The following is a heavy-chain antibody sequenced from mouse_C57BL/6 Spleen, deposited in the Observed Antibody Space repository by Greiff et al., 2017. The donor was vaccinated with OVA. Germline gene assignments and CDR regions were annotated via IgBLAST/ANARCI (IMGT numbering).Heavy chain of an antibody. CDR1: GFTFSSYA. Sequence: VQLQQSGGGLVKPGGSLKLSCAASGFTFSSYAMSWVRQTPEKRLEWVATISDGGSYTYYPDNVKGRFTISRDNAKNNLYLQMSHLKSEDTAMYYCARDNYYAMDYWGQGTSVTVSS. V-gene: IGHV5-4*01. J-gene: IGHJ4*01. CDR3: ARDNYYAMDY. CDR2: ISDGGSYT.